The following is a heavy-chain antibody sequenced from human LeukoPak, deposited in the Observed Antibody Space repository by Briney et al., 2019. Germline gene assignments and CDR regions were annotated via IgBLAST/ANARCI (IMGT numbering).Heavy chain of an antibody. J-gene: IGHJ4*02. CDR3: ARVRFTDIVVVLDAHFDY. CDR2: ISSSSSYI. D-gene: IGHD2-2*01. Sequence: GGSLRLSCAASGFTFSSYSMNWVRQAPGKWLEWVSSISSSSSYIYYADSLKGRFTISRDNSKNTLYLQMNSLRAEDTAVYYCARVRFTDIVVVLDAHFDYWGQGTLVTVYS. V-gene: IGHV3-21*01. CDR1: GFTFSSYS.